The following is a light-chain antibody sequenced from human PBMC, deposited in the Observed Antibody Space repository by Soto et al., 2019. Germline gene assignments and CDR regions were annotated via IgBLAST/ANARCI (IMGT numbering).Light chain of an antibody. Sequence: EIVLTQSPGTLSLSPGERATLSCRASQSVSSSYLAWYQQKPGRAPRLLIYGASSRATGIPDRFSGSGSGTDFTLTICRLEPEDFAVYYCQQYGSSLLFTFGPGTKVDIK. J-gene: IGKJ3*01. CDR3: QQYGSSLLFT. CDR1: QSVSSSY. CDR2: GAS. V-gene: IGKV3-20*01.